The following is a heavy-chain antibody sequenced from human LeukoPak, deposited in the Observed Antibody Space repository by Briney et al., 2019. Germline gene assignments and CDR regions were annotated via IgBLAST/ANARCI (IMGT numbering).Heavy chain of an antibody. D-gene: IGHD6-6*01. CDR3: ARGWTGSSGRVY. CDR2: INPNTGAT. CDR1: GYTFTGYY. J-gene: IGHJ4*02. V-gene: IGHV1-2*02. Sequence: GASVKVSCKASGYTFTGYYMFWVRQAPGQGLEWMGWINPNTGATKYAQNFQGRVTLTRDTSIRTTFMELSSLRSDDTAFYYCARGWTGSSGRVYWGQGTLVTVSS.